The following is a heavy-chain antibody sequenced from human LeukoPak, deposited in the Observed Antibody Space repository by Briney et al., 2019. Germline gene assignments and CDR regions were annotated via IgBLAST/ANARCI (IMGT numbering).Heavy chain of an antibody. CDR1: GGSISSYY. V-gene: IGHV4-4*07. Sequence: SETLSLTCTVSGGSISSYYWSWIRQPAGKGLEWIGRIYTSGSTNYNPSLKSRVTMSVDTSKNQFSLKLSSVTAADTAVYYCARGKTRVRGAHSPYYYYGMDVWGQGTTVTVSS. J-gene: IGHJ6*02. CDR3: ARGKTRVRGAHSPYYYYGMDV. D-gene: IGHD3-10*01. CDR2: IYTSGST.